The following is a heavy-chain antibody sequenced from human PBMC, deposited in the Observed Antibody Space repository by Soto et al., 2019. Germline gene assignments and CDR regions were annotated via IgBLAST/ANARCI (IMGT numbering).Heavy chain of an antibody. J-gene: IGHJ4*02. CDR3: ATGLLAAAPLNY. CDR2: IIPLSASA. CDR1: GVTLNDYA. Sequence: QVQLVQSGAEVTKPGSSVKVSCRASGVTLNDYAISWVRQAPGQGLEWMGGIIPLSASAKLAPKFQGRVTITADKSTRTAYMELTSVSSEDTAVYYCATGLLAAAPLNYWGQGTLVTVSS. V-gene: IGHV1-69*06. D-gene: IGHD6-13*01.